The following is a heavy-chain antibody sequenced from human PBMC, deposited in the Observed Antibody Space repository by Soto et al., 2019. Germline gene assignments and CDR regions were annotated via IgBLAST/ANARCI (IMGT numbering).Heavy chain of an antibody. CDR2: ISGRSGMT. CDR3: STSPSSSWLSQLDN. V-gene: IGHV3-23*01. Sequence: WGSLRLSCAASGFTFSSYAMSWVRQAPGKGLKRVSAISGRSGMTYYADSVKGRFTISRDKSKNTLYLHMKSLTADDTTTKNMSTSPSSSWLSQLDNLGQGTLVTVSS. D-gene: IGHD6-13*01. J-gene: IGHJ4*02. CDR1: GFTFSSYA.